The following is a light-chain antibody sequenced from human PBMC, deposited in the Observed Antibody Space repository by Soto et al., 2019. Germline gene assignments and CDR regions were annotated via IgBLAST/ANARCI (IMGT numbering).Light chain of an antibody. Sequence: EIVLTQSPATLSLSPGERATLSCRASQSVSSYLAWYQQKPGQAPRLLIYDASNRATGIPARFSGSGSGKDLTLTISSLEPEVFAVYYCQLRSNGPPWTFGQVIKVDIK. CDR2: DAS. CDR3: QLRSNGPPWT. CDR1: QSVSSY. J-gene: IGKJ1*01. V-gene: IGKV3-11*01.